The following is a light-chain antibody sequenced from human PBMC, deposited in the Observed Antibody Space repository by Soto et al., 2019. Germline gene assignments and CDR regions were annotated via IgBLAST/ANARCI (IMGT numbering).Light chain of an antibody. Sequence: QSVVTQPPSVSAAPGQKVTISCSGSSSNIGNNYVSWYQQLPGTAPKLLIYENNKRPSGIPDRFSGSKSGNTASLTISGLQAEDEADYYCSSYTSSSTLVFGGGTKVTVL. J-gene: IGLJ2*01. V-gene: IGLV1-51*01. CDR1: SSNIGNNY. CDR3: SSYTSSSTLV. CDR2: ENN.